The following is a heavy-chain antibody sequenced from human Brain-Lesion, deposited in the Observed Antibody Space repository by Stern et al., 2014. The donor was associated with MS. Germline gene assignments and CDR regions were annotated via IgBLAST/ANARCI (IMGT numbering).Heavy chain of an antibody. CDR3: ARDQRGITIFGVVTDYYYLGMDV. D-gene: IGHD3-3*01. J-gene: IGHJ6*02. CDR2: INPTTGGT. V-gene: IGHV1-2*02. CDR1: GYIFTGYY. Sequence: VQLVESGAEVKKPGASVKVSCKTSGYIFTGYYIHWVRQAPGQGLEWMALINPTTGGTTYAQKFQGRVTMSRDTSISTAYVELSSLTSDDTAVYYCARDQRGITIFGVVTDYYYLGMDVWGQGTTVTVSS.